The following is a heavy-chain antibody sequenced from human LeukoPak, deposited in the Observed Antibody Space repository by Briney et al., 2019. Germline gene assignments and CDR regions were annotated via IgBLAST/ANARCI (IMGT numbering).Heavy chain of an antibody. V-gene: IGHV3-30*04. CDR3: ARGSKSYGDYIRSRLYYFDY. D-gene: IGHD4-17*01. J-gene: IGHJ4*02. CDR1: GFTFSSYA. CDR2: ISYDGSKK. Sequence: PGGSLRLSCAASGFTFSSYAMHWVRQAPPKGLERVAVISYDGSKKYYADSAKGRFTISRDNSKNTLYLQVNSLRAEDTAVYYCARGSKSYGDYIRSRLYYFDYWGQGTLVTVSS.